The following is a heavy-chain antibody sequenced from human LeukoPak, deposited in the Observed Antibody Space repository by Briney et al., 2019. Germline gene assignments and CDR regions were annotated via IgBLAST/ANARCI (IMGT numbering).Heavy chain of an antibody. CDR1: GFAFSTYT. V-gene: IGHV3-21*06. D-gene: IGHD3-22*01. CDR2: INSGGTTT. Sequence: PGGSLGLSCAACGFAFSTYTMNWARQAPGKGLEWVPSINSGGTTTHYAFSVKGRFTISRDNAQNVLYLQMNGLRGDDAALYYCLRGDSRDFWGQGTLVTVSS. CDR3: LRGDSRDF. J-gene: IGHJ4*02.